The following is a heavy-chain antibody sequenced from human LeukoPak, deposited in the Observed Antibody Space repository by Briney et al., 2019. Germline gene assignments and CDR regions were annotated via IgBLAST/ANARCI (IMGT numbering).Heavy chain of an antibody. CDR2: INHSGST. V-gene: IGHV4-34*01. D-gene: IGHD2-15*01. CDR3: ARGQVVVAATPGDY. CDR1: GGSFSGYY. J-gene: IGHJ4*02. Sequence: PSETLSLTCAVYGGSFSGYYWSWIRQPPGKGLEWIGEINHSGSTNYNPSLKSRVTISVDTSKNQFSLKLSSVTAADTAVYYCARGQVVVAATPGDYWGQGTLVTVS.